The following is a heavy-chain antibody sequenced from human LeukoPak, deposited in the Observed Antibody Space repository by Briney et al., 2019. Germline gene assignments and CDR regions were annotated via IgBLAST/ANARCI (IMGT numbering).Heavy chain of an antibody. J-gene: IGHJ6*02. CDR1: GGSISSYY. CDR3: ARRGTEGPRYPDYYYYYGMDV. D-gene: IGHD3-16*01. V-gene: IGHV4-59*08. Sequence: SETLSLTCTVSGGSISSYYWSWIRQPPGKGLEWIGYIYYSGSTNYNPSLKSRVTISVDTSKNQFSLKLSSVTAADTAVYYCARRGTEGPRYPDYYYYYGMDVWGQGTTVTVSS. CDR2: IYYSGST.